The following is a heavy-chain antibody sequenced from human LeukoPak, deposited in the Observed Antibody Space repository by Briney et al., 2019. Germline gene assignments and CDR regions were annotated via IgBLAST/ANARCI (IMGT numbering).Heavy chain of an antibody. CDR3: ARTTEGYCRSISCYGFDYYYYMDV. CDR2: IYHSGST. CDR1: GFSFSNNAM. J-gene: IGHJ6*03. D-gene: IGHD2-2*01. Sequence: GSLRLSCAASGFSFSNNAMGWVRQAPGKGLEWIGSIYHSGSTYYNPSLKSRVTISVDTSKNQFSLKLSSVTAADTAVYYCARTTEGYCRSISCYGFDYYYYMDVWGKGTTVTISS. V-gene: IGHV4-38-2*01.